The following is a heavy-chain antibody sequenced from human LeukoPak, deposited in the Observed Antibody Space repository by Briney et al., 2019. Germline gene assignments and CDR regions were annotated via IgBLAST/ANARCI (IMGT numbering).Heavy chain of an antibody. CDR1: GASISSYY. D-gene: IGHD1-1*01. Sequence: SETLSLTCTVSGASISSYYWSWIRQPPGKGLEWIGYIYYSGTTNYNPSLKSRVTISVDTSKNQLSLKLDSVTAADTAVYYCATGETGSTLGGYWGQGTLVTVSS. CDR3: ATGETGSTLGGY. V-gene: IGHV4-59*08. CDR2: IYYSGTT. J-gene: IGHJ4*02.